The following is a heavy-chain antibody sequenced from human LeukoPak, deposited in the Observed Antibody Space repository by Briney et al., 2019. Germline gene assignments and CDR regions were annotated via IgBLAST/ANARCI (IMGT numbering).Heavy chain of an antibody. D-gene: IGHD2-15*01. CDR3: ARDLDIVVVAAALRHYGLDV. CDR1: GYTFTIYG. V-gene: IGHV1-18*01. Sequence: ASVTVSCKASGYTFTIYGISWVRQAPGQGLEWMGWISPFNGNTNYAQKVQGRVTMTTDTSTSTVYMELRSLRSDDTAVYYCARDLDIVVVAAALRHYGLDVWGQGTTVTVSS. CDR2: ISPFNGNT. J-gene: IGHJ6*02.